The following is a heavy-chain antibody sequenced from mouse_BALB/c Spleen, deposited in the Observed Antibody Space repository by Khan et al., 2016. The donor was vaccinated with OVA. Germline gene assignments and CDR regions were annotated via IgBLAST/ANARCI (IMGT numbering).Heavy chain of an antibody. J-gene: IGHJ3*01. Sequence: SGAELVKPGASVKLSCTGSGFNIKDTYMHWVKQRPEQGLEWIGRIDPANGDTKYGPKFQDKATLTADTSSNTAYLQLSSLTSEDTAVYYCATLYVNPFAYWGQGTLVSVS. V-gene: IGHV14-3*02. CDR3: ATLYVNPFAY. CDR2: IDPANGDT. CDR1: GFNIKDTY. D-gene: IGHD2-1*01.